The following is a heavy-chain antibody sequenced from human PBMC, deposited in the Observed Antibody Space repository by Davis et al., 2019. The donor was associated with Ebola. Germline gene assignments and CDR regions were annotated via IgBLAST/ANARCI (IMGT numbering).Heavy chain of an antibody. V-gene: IGHV4-31*03. CDR3: ATAAPIVARTGRFDP. J-gene: IGHJ5*02. CDR2: IHYSGST. CDR1: GASINSGGYY. D-gene: IGHD5-12*01. Sequence: MPSETLSLTCTVSGASINSGGYYWSWIRQHPGKGLEWIGYIHYSGSTYYNPSLQSRVTISLDTSKNQFSLKLNSVTVADTAVYYCATAAPIVARTGRFDPWGQGTLVTVSS.